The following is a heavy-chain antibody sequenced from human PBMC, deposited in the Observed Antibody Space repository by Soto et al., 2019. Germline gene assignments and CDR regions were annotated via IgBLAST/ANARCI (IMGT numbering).Heavy chain of an antibody. CDR1: GGSFSGYY. V-gene: IGHV4-34*01. Sequence: SETLSLTCAVYGGSFSGYYWSWIRQPPGKGLEWIGEIYHSGSTNYNPSLKSRVTISVDTSKNQFSLKLSSVTAADTAVYYCARDGGVKDYDFWSGYFYYYYYGMDVRGQGTTVTVSS. CDR2: IYHSGST. J-gene: IGHJ6*02. D-gene: IGHD3-3*01. CDR3: ARDGGVKDYDFWSGYFYYYYYGMDV.